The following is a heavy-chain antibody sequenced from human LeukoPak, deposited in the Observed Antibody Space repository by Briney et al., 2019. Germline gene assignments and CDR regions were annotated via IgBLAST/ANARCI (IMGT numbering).Heavy chain of an antibody. CDR1: GFTFSSYS. CDR2: ISSSSSYI. J-gene: IGHJ6*03. CDR3: AREARELLDYYYYYYMDV. D-gene: IGHD1-26*01. V-gene: IGHV3-21*01. Sequence: PGGSLRLSCAASGFTFSSYSMNWVRQAPGKGLEWVSSISSSSSYIYYADSVKGRFTISRDNAKNSLYLQMNSLRAEDTAVYYCAREARELLDYYYYYYMDVWGKGTTVTVSS.